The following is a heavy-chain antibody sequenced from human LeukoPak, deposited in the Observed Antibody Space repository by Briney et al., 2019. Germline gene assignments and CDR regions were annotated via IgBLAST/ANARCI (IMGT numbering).Heavy chain of an antibody. Sequence: PGGSLRLSCAASGFTFSSYAMSWVRQAPGKGLKWVSAISGSGGSTYYADSVKGRFTISRDNSKNTLYLQMNSLRAEDTAVYYCAKITYCDFWSGSPLDYWGQGTLVTVSS. CDR1: GFTFSSYA. CDR2: ISGSGGST. J-gene: IGHJ4*02. V-gene: IGHV3-23*01. CDR3: AKITYCDFWSGSPLDY. D-gene: IGHD3-3*01.